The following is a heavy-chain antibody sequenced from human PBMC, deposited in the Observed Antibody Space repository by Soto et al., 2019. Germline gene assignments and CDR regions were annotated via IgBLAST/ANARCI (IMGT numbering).Heavy chain of an antibody. CDR2: ISYDGSNK. J-gene: IGHJ6*02. Sequence: GGSLRLSCAASGFTFSGYGMHWVRQAPGKGLEWVAVISYDGSNKYYADSVKGRLTISRDNSKNTLYLQMNSLRAEDTAVYYCAKGGSDVLRFLEWLPTYYYYGMDVWGQGTTVTVSS. D-gene: IGHD3-3*01. CDR3: AKGGSDVLRFLEWLPTYYYYGMDV. CDR1: GFTFSGYG. V-gene: IGHV3-30*18.